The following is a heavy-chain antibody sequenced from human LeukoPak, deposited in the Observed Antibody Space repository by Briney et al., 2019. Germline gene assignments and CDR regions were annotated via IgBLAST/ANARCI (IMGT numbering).Heavy chain of an antibody. CDR1: GGSISSYY. CDR2: IHYSGST. D-gene: IGHD3-22*01. Sequence: SETLSLTCTVSGGSISSYYWTWIRQPPGKGLEWIGYIHYSGSTNSNPSLKSRVSISVDTSKNRFSLKLSSVTAADTAVYYCARSGSSGYYYWGQGTMVTVSS. J-gene: IGHJ4*02. CDR3: ARSGSSGYYY. V-gene: IGHV4-59*01.